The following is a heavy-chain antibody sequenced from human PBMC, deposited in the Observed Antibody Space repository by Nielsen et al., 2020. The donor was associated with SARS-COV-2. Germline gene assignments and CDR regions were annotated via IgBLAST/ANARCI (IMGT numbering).Heavy chain of an antibody. D-gene: IGHD4/OR15-4a*01. CDR2: IYYSGST. CDR3: ATQPPMVNSAFDI. Sequence: SETLSLTCTVSGGSISSYYWSWIRQPPGKGLEWIGYIYYSGSTNYNPSLKSRVTISVDTSKNQFSLKLSSVTAADTAVYYCATQPPMVNSAFDIWGQGTMVTVSS. V-gene: IGHV4-59*13. J-gene: IGHJ3*02. CDR1: GGSISSYY.